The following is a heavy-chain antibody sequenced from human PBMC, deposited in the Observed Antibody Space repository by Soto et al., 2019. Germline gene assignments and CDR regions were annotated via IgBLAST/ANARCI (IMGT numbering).Heavy chain of an antibody. CDR1: GGSISRGGYY. CDR3: ASQHDYGDYYFDY. J-gene: IGHJ4*02. Sequence: ASETLSLTCTVSGGSISRGGYYLSWIRQHPGKGLEWIGYIYYSGSTYYNPSLKSRVTISVDTSKNQFSLKLSSVTAADTAVYYCASQHDYGDYYFDYWGQGTLVTVSS. CDR2: IYYSGST. V-gene: IGHV4-31*03. D-gene: IGHD4-17*01.